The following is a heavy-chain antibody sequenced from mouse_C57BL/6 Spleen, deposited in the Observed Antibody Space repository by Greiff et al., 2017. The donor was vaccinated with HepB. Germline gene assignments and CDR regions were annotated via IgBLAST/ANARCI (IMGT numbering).Heavy chain of an antibody. Sequence: VQLQQPGAELVRPGSSVKLSCKASGYTFTSYWMHWVKQRPIQGLEWIGNIDPSDSETHYNQKFKDKATLTVDKSSSTAYMQLSSLTSEDSAVYYCARESIALGFAYWGQGTLVTVSA. CDR1: GYTFTSYW. J-gene: IGHJ3*01. CDR2: IDPSDSET. V-gene: IGHV1-52*01. CDR3: ARESIALGFAY.